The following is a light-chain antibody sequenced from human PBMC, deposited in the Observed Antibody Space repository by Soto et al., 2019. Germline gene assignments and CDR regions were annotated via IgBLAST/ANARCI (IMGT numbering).Light chain of an antibody. CDR2: KAS. Sequence: DIQITQSPSTLSASVGDRVTITCRASQSISSWLAWYQQKPGKAPKLLIYKASSLESGAPSRFSGSVSGTEFTLTISSLQPDDFATYDCQQYNSLWTFGQGTKVESK. J-gene: IGKJ1*01. CDR1: QSISSW. CDR3: QQYNSLWT. V-gene: IGKV1-5*03.